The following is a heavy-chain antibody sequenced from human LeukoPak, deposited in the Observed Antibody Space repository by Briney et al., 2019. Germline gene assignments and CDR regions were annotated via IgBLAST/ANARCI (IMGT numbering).Heavy chain of an antibody. CDR3: ARDLRGSYYN. J-gene: IGHJ4*02. CDR1: GFTFSSYE. V-gene: IGHV3-48*03. Sequence: GGSLRLSCAASGFTFSSYEMNWVRQAPGKGLEWVSYISSSGSTIYYADSVKGRFTISRDNAKNSLYLQMNSLRAGDTAVYYCARDLRGSYYNWGQGTLVTVSS. CDR2: ISSSGSTI. D-gene: IGHD1-26*01.